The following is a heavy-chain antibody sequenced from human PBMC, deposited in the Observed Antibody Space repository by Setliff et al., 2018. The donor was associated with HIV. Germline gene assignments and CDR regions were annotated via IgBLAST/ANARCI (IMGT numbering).Heavy chain of an antibody. Sequence: GGSLRLSCAASGFTFSSAWMSWVRQAPGKGLESVANVKQDGTETLYVDSVKGRFTISRDNANNLVYLQMNSLRVEDTAVYFCARWGSGSYERVFDYWGQGMLVTV. CDR1: GFTFSSAW. CDR3: ARWGSGSYERVFDY. J-gene: IGHJ4*02. D-gene: IGHD1-26*01. CDR2: VKQDGTET. V-gene: IGHV3-7*01.